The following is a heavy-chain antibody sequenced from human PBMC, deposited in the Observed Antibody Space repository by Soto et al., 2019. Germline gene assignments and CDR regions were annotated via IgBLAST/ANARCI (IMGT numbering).Heavy chain of an antibody. D-gene: IGHD4-17*01. CDR2: IWYDGSNK. CDR3: ARVVTTQSGYGMDV. J-gene: IGHJ6*02. Sequence: SLRLSCVASGFTFRNYGMHWVRQAPGKGLEWVAVIWYDGSNKYYAESVRGRFTISRDNSKNTLYLQMNSLRAEDTALYYCARVVTTQSGYGMDVWGQGTTVTVSS. V-gene: IGHV3-33*01. CDR1: GFTFRNYG.